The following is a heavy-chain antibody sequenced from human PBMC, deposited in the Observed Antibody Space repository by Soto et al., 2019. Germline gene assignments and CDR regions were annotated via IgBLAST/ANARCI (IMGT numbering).Heavy chain of an antibody. CDR3: TGGYLDTIMAPG. J-gene: IGHJ4*02. D-gene: IGHD3-22*01. Sequence: GASVKVSCKASGYTFTSYYMHWVRQAPGQGLEWMGINNPSGGSTSYAQKFQGRVTMTRDTSTSTVYMELNSLKTEDTAVYYCTGGYLDTIMAPGWGQGTLVTVSS. CDR1: GYTFTSYY. V-gene: IGHV1-46*03. CDR2: NNPSGGST.